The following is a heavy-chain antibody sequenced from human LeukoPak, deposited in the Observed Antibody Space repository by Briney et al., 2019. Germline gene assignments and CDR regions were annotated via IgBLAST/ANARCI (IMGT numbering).Heavy chain of an antibody. Sequence: HPGGSLRLSCAASGFTFSNVCMSWVRQAPGKGLEWVSYISGSGSTKYYADSVKGRFTISRDNAKNSLYLQMNSLRAEDTAVYYCARKGSSWYYFDYWGQGTLVTVSS. V-gene: IGHV3-48*04. CDR1: GFTFSNVC. CDR2: ISGSGSTK. CDR3: ARKGSSWYYFDY. J-gene: IGHJ4*02. D-gene: IGHD6-13*01.